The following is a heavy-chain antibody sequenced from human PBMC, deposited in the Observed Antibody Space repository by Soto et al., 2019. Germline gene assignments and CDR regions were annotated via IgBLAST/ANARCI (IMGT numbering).Heavy chain of an antibody. CDR1: WFTFRSFG. CDR2: ISGSGGST. V-gene: IGHV3-23*01. J-gene: IGHJ6*02. D-gene: IGHD3-9*01. Sequence: WGFLRLPCAASWFTFRSFGISRVRQAPGKGVEGGSAISGSGGSTYYADSVKGRFTISRDNSKNTLYLQMNSLRAEDTAVYYCAKPSDILTGYYSTDVYYYGMDVWGQGTTVTVSS. CDR3: AKPSDILTGYYSTDVYYYGMDV.